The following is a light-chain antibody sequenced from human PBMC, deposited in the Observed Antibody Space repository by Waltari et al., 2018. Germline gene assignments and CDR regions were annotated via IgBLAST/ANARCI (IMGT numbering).Light chain of an antibody. Sequence: DIVMTQPPDSLAVSLGGRATINCKSSQSVLYSSNNKDYLAWYQQKPGQPPKLLIYWASTRASGVPDRFRGSGSETEFTLTISRLQAEDVAVYYCQQYYGTPLTFGGGTKVEVK. J-gene: IGKJ4*01. V-gene: IGKV4-1*01. CDR2: WAS. CDR3: QQYYGTPLT. CDR1: QSVLYSSNNKDY.